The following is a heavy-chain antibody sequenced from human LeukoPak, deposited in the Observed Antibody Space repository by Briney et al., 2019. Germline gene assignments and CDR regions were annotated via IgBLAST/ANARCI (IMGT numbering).Heavy chain of an antibody. CDR3: ARGLVTTGRSSFDN. CDR2: IYHTWST. V-gene: IGHV4-4*02. Sequence: SGTLSLTCAVSDDSINSTNWWHWVRQPPGKGLEWIGEIYHTWSTNNNPSLTSRVTISVDKSKNQFSLKLSSVTAADTAVYYCARGLVTTGRSSFDNWGQGTLVTVSS. D-gene: IGHD4-17*01. J-gene: IGHJ4*02. CDR1: DDSINSTNW.